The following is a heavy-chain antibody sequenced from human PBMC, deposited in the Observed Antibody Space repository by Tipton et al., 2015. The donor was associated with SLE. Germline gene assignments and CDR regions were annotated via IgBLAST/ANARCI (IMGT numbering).Heavy chain of an antibody. Sequence: TLSLTCTVSGGSVSSADYFWNWIRQPAGKGPEWIGRILTSGSTDYNSSLKGRVTMSVDTSKNQFSLKLSSVTAADTAVYYCARDEYRYDATGYHLLGHFDFWGQGTLVTVSS. D-gene: IGHD3-22*01. CDR1: GGSVSSADYF. V-gene: IGHV4-61*02. CDR3: ARDEYRYDATGYHLLGHFDF. J-gene: IGHJ4*02. CDR2: ILTSGST.